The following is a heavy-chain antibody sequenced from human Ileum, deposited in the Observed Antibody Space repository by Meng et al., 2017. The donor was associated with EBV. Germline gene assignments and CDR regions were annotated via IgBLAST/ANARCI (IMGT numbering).Heavy chain of an antibody. CDR1: GVSISGNY. Sequence: LQVAGPVIVQASGHLSLTCEVSGVSISGNYWSWIRQSPVKGLEWIGFFYEGTTNYNPSLKSRVTIAAGPANNQISLRLSSVTSADTAVYYCAKGGQWDPLDSWGRGILVTVSS. D-gene: IGHD1-26*01. CDR2: FYEGTT. CDR3: AKGGQWDPLDS. J-gene: IGHJ4*02. V-gene: IGHV4-59*01.